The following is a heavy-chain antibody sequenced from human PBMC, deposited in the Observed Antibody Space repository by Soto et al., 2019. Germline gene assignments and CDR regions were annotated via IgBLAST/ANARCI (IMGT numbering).Heavy chain of an antibody. Sequence: SETLSLTCTVSGGSISRGGYYWSWIRQHPGKGLEWIGYIYYSGSTYYNPSLKSRVTISVDTSKNQFSLKLSSVTAADTAVYYCARDRLLYYDILTGYYMPHNRVGAFDIWGQGTMVTVSS. CDR3: ARDRLLYYDILTGYYMPHNRVGAFDI. CDR1: GGSISRGGYY. J-gene: IGHJ3*02. CDR2: IYYSGST. D-gene: IGHD3-9*01. V-gene: IGHV4-31*03.